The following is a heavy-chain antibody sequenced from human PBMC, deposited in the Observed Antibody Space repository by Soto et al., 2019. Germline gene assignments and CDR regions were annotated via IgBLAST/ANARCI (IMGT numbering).Heavy chain of an antibody. V-gene: IGHV4-39*01. CDR3: ARHVGGYYYYMDV. Sequence: PLETLPLTCPVSGGSVSSGSYYWGWIRQPPGKGLEWIGSIYYSGNTYYNPSLKSRVTISIDTSKNQFSLKLTSVTAADTAMYYCARHVGGYYYYMDVWGKGTTVTV. J-gene: IGHJ6*03. D-gene: IGHD2-15*01. CDR2: IYYSGNT. CDR1: GGSVSSGSYY.